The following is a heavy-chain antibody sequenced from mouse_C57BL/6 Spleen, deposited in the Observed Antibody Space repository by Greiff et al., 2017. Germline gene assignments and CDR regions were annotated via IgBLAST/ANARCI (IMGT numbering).Heavy chain of an antibody. CDR1: GYSITSDY. D-gene: IGHD1-1*01. CDR3: ARLIYYYGSTDWYFDV. V-gene: IGHV3-8*01. J-gene: IGHJ1*03. Sequence: EVKLMESGPGLAKPSQTLSLTCSVTGYSITSDYWNWIRKFPGNKLEYMGYISYSGSTYYNPSLKSRISITRDTSKNQYYLQLNSVTTEDTATYYCARLIYYYGSTDWYFDVWGTGTTVTVSS. CDR2: ISYSGST.